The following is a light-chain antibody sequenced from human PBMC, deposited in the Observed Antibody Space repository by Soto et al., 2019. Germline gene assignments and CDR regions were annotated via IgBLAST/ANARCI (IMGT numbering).Light chain of an antibody. J-gene: IGLJ1*01. V-gene: IGLV2-23*02. Sequence: QSVLTQPASVSGSPGQSITISCPGTSSDVGSYNLVSWYQQHPDKAPKLMIYEVSKRPSGVSNRFSGSKSGNTASLTISGLQAEDEADYYCCSYAGSSTYVFGTGTKVTVL. CDR2: EVS. CDR1: SSDVGSYNL. CDR3: CSYAGSSTYV.